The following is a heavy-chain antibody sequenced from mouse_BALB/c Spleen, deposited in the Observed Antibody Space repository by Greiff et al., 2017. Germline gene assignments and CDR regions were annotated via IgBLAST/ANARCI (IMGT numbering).Heavy chain of an antibody. CDR3: ARKTTATLGYAMDY. V-gene: IGHV5-17*02. J-gene: IGHJ4*01. D-gene: IGHD1-2*01. Sequence: EVKVVESGGGLVQPGGSRKLSCAASGFTFSSFGMHWVRQAPEKGLEWVAYISSGSSTIYYADTVKGRFTISRDNPKNTLFLQMTSLRSEDTAMYYCARKTTATLGYAMDYWGQGTSVTVSS. CDR2: ISSGSSTI. CDR1: GFTFSSFG.